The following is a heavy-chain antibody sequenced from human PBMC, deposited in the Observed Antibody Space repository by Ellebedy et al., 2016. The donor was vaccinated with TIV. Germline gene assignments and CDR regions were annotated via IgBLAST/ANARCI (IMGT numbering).Heavy chain of an antibody. D-gene: IGHD2-21*01. CDR1: GFTFDDYA. J-gene: IGHJ4*02. Sequence: SLKISCAASGFTFDDYALHWVRQGPGKGLEWVSGISGNSGSIGYAESVKGRFTISRDNSKNTLYLQMNSLRAEESAVYYCARWAYFNSCYHLDYWGQGTLVTVSS. V-gene: IGHV3-9*01. CDR2: ISGNSGSI. CDR3: ARWAYFNSCYHLDY.